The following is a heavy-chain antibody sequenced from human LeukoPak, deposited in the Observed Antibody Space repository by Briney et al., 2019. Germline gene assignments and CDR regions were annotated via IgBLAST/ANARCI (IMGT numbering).Heavy chain of an antibody. D-gene: IGHD3-3*01. CDR2: VSGGGRSK. V-gene: IGHV3-23*01. CDR1: GFTFSSFA. CDR3: ARVRFGTEWYSSDAFAF. J-gene: IGHJ3*01. Sequence: GGSLRLSCAASGFTFSSFAMSWVRQAPGKGLEWVASVSGGGRSKYYIDAVKGRFTVSRDNSKHTVYLKMSSLRTVDTAIYYCARVRFGTEWYSSDAFAFWGQGTMVTVAS.